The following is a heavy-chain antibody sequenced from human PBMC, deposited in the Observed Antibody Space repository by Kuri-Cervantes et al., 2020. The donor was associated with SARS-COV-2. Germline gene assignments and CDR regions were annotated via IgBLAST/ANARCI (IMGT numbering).Heavy chain of an antibody. Sequence: SVKVSCKASGYTFTGYYMHWVRQAPGQGLEWMGGIIPIFGTANYAQKFQGRVTITADESTSTAYMELSSLRSEDTAVYYCATVWYSSSSPYDYWGQGTLVTVSS. V-gene: IGHV1-69*13. D-gene: IGHD6-6*01. CDR2: IIPIFGTA. J-gene: IGHJ4*02. CDR1: GYTFTGYY. CDR3: ATVWYSSSSPYDY.